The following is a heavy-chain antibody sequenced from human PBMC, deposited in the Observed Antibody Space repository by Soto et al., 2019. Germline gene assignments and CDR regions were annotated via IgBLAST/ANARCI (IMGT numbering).Heavy chain of an antibody. CDR3: GTGTRYRTRWTYYTDYGLDG. CDR2: ITPNSGAT. D-gene: IGHD5-12*01. V-gene: IGHV1-2*02. Sequence: QFVQSGAEVKKPGASVRVSCKGSGDTFKSYVLIWVRQAPGQGPGWRGWITPNSGATHYAQKFQGRVTLTKATSISSACMELSRLTSDDTAVYYCGTGTRYRTRWTYYTDYGLDGWGPGTTVIVSS. CDR1: GDTFKSYV. J-gene: IGHJ6*02.